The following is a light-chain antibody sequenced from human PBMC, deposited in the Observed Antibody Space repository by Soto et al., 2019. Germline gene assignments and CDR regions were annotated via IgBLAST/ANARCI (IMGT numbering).Light chain of an antibody. CDR2: DAS. J-gene: IGKJ1*01. CDR3: QQYNSYPWT. V-gene: IGKV1-5*01. Sequence: DIQMTQSPSTLSASVGDRVTITCRASQSISRWVAWYQQKPGKAPKLLIYDASSLESGVPSRCSGSGSGTEFTLTISSLQPDDFATYYCQQYNSYPWTFGQGTKVEIK. CDR1: QSISRW.